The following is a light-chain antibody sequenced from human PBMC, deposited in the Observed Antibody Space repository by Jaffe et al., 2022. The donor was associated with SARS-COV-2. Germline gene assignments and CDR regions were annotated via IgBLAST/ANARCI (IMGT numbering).Light chain of an antibody. J-gene: IGKJ3*01. CDR3: QQYDSLSMFT. CDR2: DAS. Sequence: DIQMTQSPSSLSASIADRVTITCQASQDISNYLNWYQQKPGKAPKLLIYDASNLETGVPSRFSGSGSGTDFTFTISSLQPEDIATYYCQQYDSLSMFTFGPGTKVDIK. CDR1: QDISNY. V-gene: IGKV1-33*01.